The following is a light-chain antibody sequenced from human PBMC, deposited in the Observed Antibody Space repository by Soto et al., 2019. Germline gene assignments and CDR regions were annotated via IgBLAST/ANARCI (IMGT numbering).Light chain of an antibody. CDR2: GAS. J-gene: IGKJ4*01. CDR1: ESVSSN. V-gene: IGKV3-15*01. Sequence: EIVMTQSPATLSVSPVERATLSCRASESVSSNLAWYQQKPGQAPRLLIYGASTRATGIPARFSGSGSGTEFTLTINSLEPEDVAVYYCQQRSYLFTFGGGTKVDIK. CDR3: QQRSYLFT.